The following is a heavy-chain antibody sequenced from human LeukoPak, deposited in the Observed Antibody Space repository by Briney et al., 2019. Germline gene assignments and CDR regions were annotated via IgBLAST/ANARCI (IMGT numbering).Heavy chain of an antibody. V-gene: IGHV3-23*01. J-gene: IGHJ4*02. CDR1: GFTFSTYA. Sequence: PGGSLRLSCAASGFTFSTYAMNWVRQAPGKGLDWVSLITSNSGVILYADSVKGRFTISRDNSKNMLYLQMNSLRAEDTAVYYCAKDLRPGARYDFDHWGQGTLVTVSS. D-gene: IGHD4/OR15-4a*01. CDR2: ITSNSGVI. CDR3: AKDLRPGARYDFDH.